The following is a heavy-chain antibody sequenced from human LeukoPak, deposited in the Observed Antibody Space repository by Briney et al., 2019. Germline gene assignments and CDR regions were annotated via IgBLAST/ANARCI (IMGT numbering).Heavy chain of an antibody. CDR1: VFTFSSYA. D-gene: IGHD3-22*01. V-gene: IGHV3-23*01. CDR3: AARPGGDYYDSSGYYFDY. CDR2: ISGSGGST. Sequence: PGGSLRLSCAASVFTFSSYAVSWVPQAPGKGLEGVSAISGSGGSTYYADSVKGRFTISRDNSKNTLDPQMNSLRAQDTAVYSCAARPGGDYYDSSGYYFDYWGQGTLVTVSS. J-gene: IGHJ4*02.